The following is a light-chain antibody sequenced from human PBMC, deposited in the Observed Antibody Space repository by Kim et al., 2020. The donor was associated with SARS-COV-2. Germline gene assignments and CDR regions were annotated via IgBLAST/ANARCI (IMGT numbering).Light chain of an antibody. V-gene: IGLV3-25*03. Sequence: SYELTQPPSVSVSPGQTARITCSGDALPKQYAYWYQQKPGQAPVLVIYKDSERHSGIPERFSGSSSGTTVTLTISGVQAEDEADYYCQSADSSGTYPEGVLGGGTQLTVL. J-gene: IGLJ3*02. CDR2: KDS. CDR3: QSADSSGTYPEGV. CDR1: ALPKQY.